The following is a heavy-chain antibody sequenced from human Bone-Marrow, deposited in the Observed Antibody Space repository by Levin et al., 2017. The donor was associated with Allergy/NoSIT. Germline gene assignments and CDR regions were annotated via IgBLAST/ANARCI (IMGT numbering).Heavy chain of an antibody. D-gene: IGHD3-10*01. V-gene: IGHV4-4*02. CDR3: ARLSDRPPRNYYGSGSPPLVNY. CDR2: IYHSGST. CDR1: GGSISSSNW. Sequence: SETLSLTCAVSGGSISSSNWWSWVRQPPGKGLEWIGEIYHSGSTNYNPSLKSRVTISVDKSKNQFSLKLSSVTAADTAVYYCARLSDRPPRNYYGSGSPPLVNYWGQGTLVTVSS. J-gene: IGHJ4*02.